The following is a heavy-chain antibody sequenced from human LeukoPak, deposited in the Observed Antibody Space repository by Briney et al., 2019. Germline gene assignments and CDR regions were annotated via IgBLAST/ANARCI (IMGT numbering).Heavy chain of an antibody. J-gene: IGHJ5*02. Sequence: SVKVSCKASGGTFSSYAISWVRQAPGQGLEWMGGIIPIFGTANYAHKFQGRVTITTDESTSTAYMELSSLGSEDTAVYYCAKGKDIVVVPAAMPTWFDPWGQGTLVTVSS. CDR2: IIPIFGTA. D-gene: IGHD2-2*01. CDR3: AKGKDIVVVPAAMPTWFDP. CDR1: GGTFSSYA. V-gene: IGHV1-69*05.